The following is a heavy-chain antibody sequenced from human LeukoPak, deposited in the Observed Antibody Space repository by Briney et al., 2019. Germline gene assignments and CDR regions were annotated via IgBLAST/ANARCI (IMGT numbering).Heavy chain of an antibody. J-gene: IGHJ6*03. Sequence: ASVKVSCKASGGTFSSYAISWVRQAPGQGLEWMGGIIPIFGTANYAQKFQGRVTITTDESTSTAYMELSSLRSEDTAVYYCARDRGTYDILTGYYYYYYMDVWGKGTTVTVSS. D-gene: IGHD3-9*01. CDR1: GGTFSSYA. CDR2: IIPIFGTA. V-gene: IGHV1-69*05. CDR3: ARDRGTYDILTGYYYYYYMDV.